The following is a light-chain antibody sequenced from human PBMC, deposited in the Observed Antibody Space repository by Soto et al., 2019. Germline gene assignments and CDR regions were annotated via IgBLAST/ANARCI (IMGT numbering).Light chain of an antibody. J-gene: IGKJ1*01. CDR2: GAS. CDR3: QQYNNWPPT. Sequence: EIVVTQSPATLSVSPGERATLSCRAGQRVRGNFAWYQQKPGQAPRLLIYGASTRATGIPARFSGSGSETEFTLTISSLQSEDFAVYYCQQYNNWPPTFGQGTKVDIK. V-gene: IGKV3-15*01. CDR1: QRVRGN.